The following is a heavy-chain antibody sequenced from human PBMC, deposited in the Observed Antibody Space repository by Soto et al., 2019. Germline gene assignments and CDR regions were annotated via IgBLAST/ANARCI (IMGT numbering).Heavy chain of an antibody. CDR3: ARAVGDYAAFDI. CDR2: MNPNSGNT. CDR1: GYTFTSYD. D-gene: IGHD4-17*01. Sequence: GASVKVSCKAPGYTFTSYDINWVRQATGQGLEWMGWMNPNSGNTGYAQKFQGRVTMTRNTSISTAYMELSSLRSEDTAVYYCARAVGDYAAFDIWGQGTMVTVSS. J-gene: IGHJ3*02. V-gene: IGHV1-8*01.